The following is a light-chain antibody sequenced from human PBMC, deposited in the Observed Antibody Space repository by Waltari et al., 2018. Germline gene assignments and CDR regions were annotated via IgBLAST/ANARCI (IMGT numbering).Light chain of an antibody. Sequence: EIVLTHSPGTLSLSPRERVTLSCRASQIGSRALSWYQQKPGQAPRLLIYGASNRATGSPDRFSGSGSGTDVSLTISRLEPEDFAVYYCQHYVRVPVTFGQGTKVEIK. CDR1: QIGSRA. J-gene: IGKJ1*01. V-gene: IGKV3-20*01. CDR3: QHYVRVPVT. CDR2: GAS.